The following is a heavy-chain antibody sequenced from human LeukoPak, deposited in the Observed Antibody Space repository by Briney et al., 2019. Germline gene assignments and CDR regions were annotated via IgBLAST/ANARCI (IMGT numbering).Heavy chain of an antibody. V-gene: IGHV3-30*18. CDR2: TSYDGSDT. D-gene: IGHD6-19*01. CDR3: AKDRWIRRISLAGQDY. Sequence: PGGSLRLSCATSGFTFSSYGMHWVRQAPGKGLEWVAVTSYDGSDTYYADSVKGRFTISRDNSKNTLYLQINCLRAEDTAVYYCAKDRWIRRISLAGQDYWGQGTLVTVSS. CDR1: GFTFSSYG. J-gene: IGHJ4*02.